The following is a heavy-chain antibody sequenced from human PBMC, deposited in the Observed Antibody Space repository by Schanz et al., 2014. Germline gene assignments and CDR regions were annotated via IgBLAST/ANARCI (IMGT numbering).Heavy chain of an antibody. D-gene: IGHD1-26*01. J-gene: IGHJ3*02. CDR2: ITDSGGST. CDR1: GFTFSSYA. CDR3: AKVGPYSGSLGAFDI. V-gene: IGHV3-23*04. Sequence: ELLVESGGALVKPGGSLRLSCAASGFTFSSYAMSWVRQAPGKGLEWVSAITDSGGSTYYADSVKGRFTISRDNSKNTLYLQMNSLRAEDSAVYYCAKVGPYSGSLGAFDIWGQGTMVTVSS.